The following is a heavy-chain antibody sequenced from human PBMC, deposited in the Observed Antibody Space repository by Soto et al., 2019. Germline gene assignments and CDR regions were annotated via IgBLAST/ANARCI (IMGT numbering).Heavy chain of an antibody. CDR1: GFTFSSYW. J-gene: IGHJ6*02. V-gene: IGHV3-74*01. D-gene: IGHD3-10*01. Sequence: GGSLRLSCAASGFTFSSYWMHWVRQAPGKGLVWVSRINSDGSSTSYADSVKGRFTISRDNAKNTLYLQMNNLRADDPSVYYCARAPDYYGSGSYTPGYYYGMDVWGQGTTVTVSS. CDR3: ARAPDYYGSGSYTPGYYYGMDV. CDR2: INSDGSST.